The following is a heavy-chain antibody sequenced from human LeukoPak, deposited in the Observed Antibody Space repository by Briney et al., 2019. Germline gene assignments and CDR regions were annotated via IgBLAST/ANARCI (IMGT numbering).Heavy chain of an antibody. V-gene: IGHV4-39*01. CDR3: ARRGSSGWYDY. J-gene: IGHJ4*02. CDR2: IYYSGST. Sequence: SETLSLTCTVSGGSISSSSYYWGWIRQPPGNGLEWIGSIYYSGSTYYNPSLKSRVTISVDTSKNQFSLKLSSVTAADTAVYYCARRGSSGWYDYWGQGTLVTVSS. D-gene: IGHD6-19*01. CDR1: GGSISSSSYY.